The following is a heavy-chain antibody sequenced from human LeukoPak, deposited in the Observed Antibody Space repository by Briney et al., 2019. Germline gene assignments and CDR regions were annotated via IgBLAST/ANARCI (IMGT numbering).Heavy chain of an antibody. J-gene: IGHJ6*02. V-gene: IGHV3-23*01. CDR2: ITGTGGST. CDR3: AKEVEWPHYGLDV. D-gene: IGHD3-3*01. Sequence: PGGSLRLSCAASGFTFASYAMSWVRQAPGKGLEWVSCITGTGGSTYYADSVKGRFTISRDNSKNTLYLQMSSVRAEDTAVYYCAKEVEWPHYGLDVWGQGTTVTVSS. CDR1: GFTFASYA.